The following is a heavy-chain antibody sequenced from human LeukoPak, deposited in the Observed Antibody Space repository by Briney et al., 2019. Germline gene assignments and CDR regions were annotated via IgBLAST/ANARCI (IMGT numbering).Heavy chain of an antibody. V-gene: IGHV3-66*02. D-gene: IGHD3-22*01. CDR1: GFTVSSNY. J-gene: IGHJ5*02. CDR2: VYSGGST. CDR3: ARGYYYDSSGYYPNWFDP. Sequence: QPGGSLRLSCAASGFTVSSNYMSWVRQAPGKGLEWVSVVYSGGSTYYADSVKGRFTISRDNSKNTLYLQMNSLRAKDTAVYYCARGYYYDSSGYYPNWFDPWGQGTLVTVSS.